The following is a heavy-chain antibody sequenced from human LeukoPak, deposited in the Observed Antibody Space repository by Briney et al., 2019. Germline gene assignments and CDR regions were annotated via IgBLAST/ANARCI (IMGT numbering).Heavy chain of an antibody. V-gene: IGHV5-51*01. CDR3: AGHGPRYCSSTSCPKRYYYYYMDV. Sequence: GESLKISCKGSGYSFTSYWIGWVRQMPGKGLEWMGIIYPGDSDTRYSPSFQGQVTISADKSISTAYLQWSSLKASDTAMYYCAGHGPRYCSSTSCPKRYYYYYMDVWGKGTTVTVSS. CDR2: IYPGDSDT. D-gene: IGHD2-2*01. CDR1: GYSFTSYW. J-gene: IGHJ6*03.